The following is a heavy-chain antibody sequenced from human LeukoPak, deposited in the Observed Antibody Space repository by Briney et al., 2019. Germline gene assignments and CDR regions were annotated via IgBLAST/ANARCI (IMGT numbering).Heavy chain of an antibody. Sequence: SETLSLTCTVSGGTISSYYWSWIRQPPGKGLEWIGYIYYSGSTIYNPSLKSRVTISVDTSKNQFSLKLSSVTAADTAVYYCARGQRLVPVSFDYWGQGTLVTVSS. V-gene: IGHV4-59*01. CDR3: ARGQRLVPVSFDY. D-gene: IGHD6-13*01. CDR2: IYYSGST. CDR1: GGTISSYY. J-gene: IGHJ4*02.